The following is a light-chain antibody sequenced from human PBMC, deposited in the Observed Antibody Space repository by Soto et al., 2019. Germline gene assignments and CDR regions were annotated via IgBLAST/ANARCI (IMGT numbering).Light chain of an antibody. CDR3: QQRLNWPPG. CDR1: QSVTHY. Sequence: EIFLTQSPDTLSLSPGERATLSCRATQSVTHYIAWYQQRPGQAPRLLIYDASNRAAGVPAKFTGSGSGTDFTLTISDLEPADSGLYYCQQRLNWPPGFGQGTKVDIK. V-gene: IGKV3-11*01. J-gene: IGKJ1*01. CDR2: DAS.